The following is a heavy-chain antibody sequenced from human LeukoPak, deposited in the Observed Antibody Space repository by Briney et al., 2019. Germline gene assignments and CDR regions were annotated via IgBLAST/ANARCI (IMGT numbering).Heavy chain of an antibody. CDR1: GDSISSYY. V-gene: IGHV4-59*01. J-gene: IGHJ4*02. CDR3: ARYNSGWSYSDY. Sequence: SETLSLTCTVSGDSISSYYWSWIRQPPGKGLDWIGYIFYSGSTNYNPSLKSRVTISVDTSKSQFSLKLSSVTAADTAIYYCARYNSGWSYSDYWGQGTLVTVSS. CDR2: IFYSGST. D-gene: IGHD6-19*01.